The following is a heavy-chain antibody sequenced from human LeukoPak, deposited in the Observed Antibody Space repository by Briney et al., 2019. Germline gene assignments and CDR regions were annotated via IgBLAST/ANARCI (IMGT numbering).Heavy chain of an antibody. V-gene: IGHV1-8*01. CDR1: GYTFTSYD. D-gene: IGHD2/OR15-2a*01. Sequence: ASVKVSRKASGYTFTSYDINWVRQATGQGLEWMGWMNPNSGNTGYAQKFQGRVTMTRNTSISTAYMELSSLRSEDTAVYYCARAAAGRPMTTLRGWFDPWGQGTLVTVSS. CDR2: MNPNSGNT. CDR3: ARAAAGRPMTTLRGWFDP. J-gene: IGHJ5*02.